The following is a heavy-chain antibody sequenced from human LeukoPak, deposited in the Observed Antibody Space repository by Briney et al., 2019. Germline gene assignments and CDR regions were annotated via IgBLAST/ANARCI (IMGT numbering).Heavy chain of an antibody. V-gene: IGHV4-39*07. D-gene: IGHD1-26*01. CDR3: ARRSVEWERDDAFDI. Sequence: PSETLSLTCTVSGGSISSSSYYWGWIRQPPGKGLEWIGSIYYSGSTYYNPSLKSRVTISVDTSKNQFSLKLSSVTAADTAVYYCARRSVEWERDDAFDIWGRGTMVTVSS. CDR2: IYYSGST. J-gene: IGHJ3*02. CDR1: GGSISSSSYY.